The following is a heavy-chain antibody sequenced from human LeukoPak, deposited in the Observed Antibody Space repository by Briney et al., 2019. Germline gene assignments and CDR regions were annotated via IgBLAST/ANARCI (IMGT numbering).Heavy chain of an antibody. D-gene: IGHD2/OR15-2a*01. Sequence: PSETLSLTCTVSGGSISSGSYYWAWIRQPPGRGLEWIGSINYSGRTYYTPSLKSRVTISVDTSKNQFSLKLSSVTAADTSLYYCARLISCSITACYFDYWGQGSLVTVSS. J-gene: IGHJ4*02. CDR1: GGSISSGSYY. V-gene: IGHV4-39*01. CDR3: ARLISCSITACYFDY. CDR2: INYSGRT.